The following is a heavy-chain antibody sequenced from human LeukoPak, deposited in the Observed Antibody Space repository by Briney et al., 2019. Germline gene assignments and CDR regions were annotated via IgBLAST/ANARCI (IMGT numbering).Heavy chain of an antibody. J-gene: IGHJ4*02. CDR2: IKEDGSEI. D-gene: IGHD3-10*01. Sequence: GGSLRLSCAASGFTFSNYWMTWVRQAPGKGLEWVANIKEDGSEIFYMDSVKGRFTISRDNARNSLYLQMNSLRAEDTAVYYCTRTPDGVDYWGQGTLVTVSS. CDR3: TRTPDGVDY. V-gene: IGHV3-7*01. CDR1: GFTFSNYW.